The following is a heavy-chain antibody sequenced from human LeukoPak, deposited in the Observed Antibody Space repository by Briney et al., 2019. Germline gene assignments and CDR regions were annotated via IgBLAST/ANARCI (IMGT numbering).Heavy chain of an antibody. CDR1: GGSISSGDYY. Sequence: SETLSLTCTVSGGSISSGDYYWSWIRQPPGKGLEWIGYIYYSGSTYYNPSLESRVTISVDTSKNQFSLKLSSVTAADTAVYYCARRSGYCSSTSCSLGYYYYYYMDVWGKGTTVTVSS. D-gene: IGHD2-2*01. CDR3: ARRSGYCSSTSCSLGYYYYYYMDV. J-gene: IGHJ6*03. CDR2: IYYSGST. V-gene: IGHV4-30-4*08.